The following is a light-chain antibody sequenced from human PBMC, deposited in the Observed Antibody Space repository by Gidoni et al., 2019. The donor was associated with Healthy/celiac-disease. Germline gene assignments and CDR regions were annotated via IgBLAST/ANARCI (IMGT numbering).Light chain of an antibody. J-gene: IGLJ3*02. V-gene: IGLV7-43*01. CDR1: TGAVTSRYY. CDR2: STS. CDR3: LLYYGGAQSWV. Sequence: QTVVTQEPSLTVSPGGTLTLTCASSTGAVTSRYYPNRFQQKPGQAPRALIYSTSNQHSWTPARFSGSLLGGKAALTRSGVQPEDEAEYYCLLYYGGAQSWVFGGGTKLTVL.